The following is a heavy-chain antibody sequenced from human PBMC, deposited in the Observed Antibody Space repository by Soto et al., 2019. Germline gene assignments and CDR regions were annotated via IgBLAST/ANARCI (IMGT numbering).Heavy chain of an antibody. CDR2: IYYSGAT. Sequence: SEPLSLTCCVSDDSMRGSTMNFYWRWIRQSPGKGLEWIGSIYYSGATNYNPSLESRLTISVDTSKNQFSLNLSSVTAADSAVYYCARAMGDWGTYYYYYGFDVWGQGTTVTVSS. D-gene: IGHD3-16*01. J-gene: IGHJ6*02. CDR1: DDSMRGSTMNFY. V-gene: IGHV4-59*01. CDR3: ARAMGDWGTYYYYYGFDV.